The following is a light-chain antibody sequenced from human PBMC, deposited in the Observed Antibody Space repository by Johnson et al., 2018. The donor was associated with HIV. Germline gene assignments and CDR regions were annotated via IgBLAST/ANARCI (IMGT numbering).Light chain of an antibody. Sequence: QSVLTQPPSVSAAPGQKVTISCSGSSSNIGNNYVSWYQQLPGTAPKLLIYENNKRPSGIPDRFSGSKSGTSATLGITGLQTGDEADYYCGTWDASLSPHYVFGTGTTVIVL. CDR3: GTWDASLSPHYV. J-gene: IGLJ1*01. V-gene: IGLV1-51*02. CDR2: ENN. CDR1: SSNIGNNY.